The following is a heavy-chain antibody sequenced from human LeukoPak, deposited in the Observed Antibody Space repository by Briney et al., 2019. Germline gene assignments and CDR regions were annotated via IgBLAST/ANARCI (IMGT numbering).Heavy chain of an antibody. J-gene: IGHJ4*02. V-gene: IGHV3-23*01. CDR2: ISGSGGST. Sequence: GGSLRLSCAASGFTFSSYAMTWVRQAPGKGLEWVSGISGSGGSTHYADSVKGRFTISRDNSKNTLYLQMNSLRAEDTAVYYCAKPLYSSSWYDYYFDYWGQGTLVTVSS. D-gene: IGHD6-13*01. CDR1: GFTFSSYA. CDR3: AKPLYSSSWYDYYFDY.